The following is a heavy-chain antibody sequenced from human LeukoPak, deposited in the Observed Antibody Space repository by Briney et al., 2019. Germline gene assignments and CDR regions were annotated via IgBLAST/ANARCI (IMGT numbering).Heavy chain of an antibody. V-gene: IGHV3-7*01. CDR2: IKQDGSEK. CDR1: GFTFSSYW. J-gene: IGHJ4*02. Sequence: HSGGSLRLSCAASGFTFSSYWMSWVRQAPGKGLEWVANIKQDGSEKYYVDSVKGRFTISRDNAKNSLYLQMNSLRAEDTAVYYCARESYDSSGYPFDYWGQGTLVTVSS. CDR3: ARESYDSSGYPFDY. D-gene: IGHD3-22*01.